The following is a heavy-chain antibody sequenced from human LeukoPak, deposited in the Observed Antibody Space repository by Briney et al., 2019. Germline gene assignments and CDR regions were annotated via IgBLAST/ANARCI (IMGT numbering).Heavy chain of an antibody. CDR1: GFPFSNNV. Sequence: GGSLRLSCAASGFPFSNNVMSWVRQAPGRGLDWLSAIRGSGDTYYADSVKGRFTISRDNSKNMLYLQMNSLRAEDTAVYYCAKTFPYGTTWYGFCDYGGQAALVTVSS. J-gene: IGHJ4*02. CDR3: AKTFPYGTTWYGFCDY. CDR2: IRGSGDT. V-gene: IGHV3-23*01. D-gene: IGHD3-10*01.